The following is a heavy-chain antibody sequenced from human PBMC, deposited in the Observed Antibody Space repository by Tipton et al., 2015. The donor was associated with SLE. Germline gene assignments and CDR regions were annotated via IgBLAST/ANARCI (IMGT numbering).Heavy chain of an antibody. CDR2: IYYSGNT. V-gene: IGHV4-34*11. CDR3: AKKEVAGIDYWYLDL. D-gene: IGHD6-19*01. CDR1: GGSFSGYY. J-gene: IGHJ2*01. Sequence: TLSLTCAVYGGSFSGYYWSWIRQPPGKGLEWIGYIYYSGNTNYNPSLKSRVTMSIDTSKNHFSLNLTSVTAADTAVYYCAKKEVAGIDYWYLDLWGRGTLVTVSS.